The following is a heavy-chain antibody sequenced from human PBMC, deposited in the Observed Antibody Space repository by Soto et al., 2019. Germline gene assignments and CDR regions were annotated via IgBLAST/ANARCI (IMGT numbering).Heavy chain of an antibody. CDR1: GFTFSSYS. CDR2: ISSSSSYI. CDR3: ARNDELNWFDP. Sequence: VGSLRLSCAASGFTFSSYSMNWVRQAPGKGLEWVSSISSSSSYIYYADSVKGRFTISRDNAKNSLYLQMNSLRAEDTAVYYCARNDELNWFDPWGQGTLVTVSS. J-gene: IGHJ5*02. V-gene: IGHV3-21*01. D-gene: IGHD1-7*01.